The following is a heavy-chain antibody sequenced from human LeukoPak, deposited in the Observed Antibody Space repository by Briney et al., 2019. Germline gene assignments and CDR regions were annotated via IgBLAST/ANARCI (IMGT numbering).Heavy chain of an antibody. D-gene: IGHD6-13*01. Sequence: GGSLRLSCAASGFTVSSNYMSWVRQAPGKGLEWVSVIYSGGSTYYADSVKGRFTISRDNSKNTPYLQMNSLRAEDTAVYYCARAYSSSWNNWFDPWGQGTLVTVSS. V-gene: IGHV3-53*01. CDR3: ARAYSSSWNNWFDP. CDR2: IYSGGST. J-gene: IGHJ5*02. CDR1: GFTVSSNY.